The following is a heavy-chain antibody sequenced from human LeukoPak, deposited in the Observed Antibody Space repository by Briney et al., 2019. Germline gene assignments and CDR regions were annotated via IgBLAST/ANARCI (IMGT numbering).Heavy chain of an antibody. V-gene: IGHV4-31*03. D-gene: IGHD6-6*01. Sequence: SETLSLTCTVSGGSISSGGYYWSWIRQHPGKGLEWIGYIYYSGSTYYNPSLKSRVTISVDTSKNQFSLKLSSVTAADTAVYYCAGAARPYYFDYWGQGTLGTVSS. CDR1: GGSISSGGYY. CDR3: AGAARPYYFDY. J-gene: IGHJ4*02. CDR2: IYYSGST.